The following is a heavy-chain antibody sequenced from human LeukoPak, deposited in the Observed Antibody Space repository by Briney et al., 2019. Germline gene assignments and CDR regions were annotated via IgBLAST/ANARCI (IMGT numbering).Heavy chain of an antibody. J-gene: IGHJ3*02. Sequence: SGPTLVNPTQTLTLTCTFSGFSLSTSGMCVSWIRQPPGKALEWLARIDWDGDKYYSTSLKTRLTISKDTSKNQVVLTMTNMDPVDTATYYCARTTPQIAAAGGDDAFDIWGQGTMVTVSS. CDR1: GFSLSTSGMC. V-gene: IGHV2-70*11. CDR3: ARTTPQIAAAGGDDAFDI. CDR2: IDWDGDK. D-gene: IGHD6-13*01.